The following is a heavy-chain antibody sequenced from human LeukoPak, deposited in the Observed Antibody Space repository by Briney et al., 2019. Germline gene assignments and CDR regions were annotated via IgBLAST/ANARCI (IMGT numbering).Heavy chain of an antibody. CDR2: IYNSGST. Sequence: PSETLSLTCTVSGGSISTYYWSWIRQPPGKGLEWIGYIYNSGSTNYNPSLKSRVTISVDTSKNQFSLKLTSVTAADVAVYYCARPSRDGYRYTFDYWGQGTLVTVSS. CDR3: ARPSRDGYRYTFDY. V-gene: IGHV4-59*01. D-gene: IGHD5-24*01. J-gene: IGHJ4*02. CDR1: GGSISTYY.